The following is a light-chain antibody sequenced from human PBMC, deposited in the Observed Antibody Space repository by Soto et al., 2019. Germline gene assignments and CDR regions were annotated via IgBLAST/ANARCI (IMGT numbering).Light chain of an antibody. CDR1: QTVRNNY. V-gene: IGKV3-20*01. Sequence: EFVLTQSPGTPSLARGERATLSCWARQTVRNNYLAWYQQKPGQAPRLLIYDASSRATGIPDRFSGGGSGTDFTLTISRLEPEDFAVYYCQQFSSYPLTFGGGTKVDIK. CDR2: DAS. CDR3: QQFSSYPLT. J-gene: IGKJ4*01.